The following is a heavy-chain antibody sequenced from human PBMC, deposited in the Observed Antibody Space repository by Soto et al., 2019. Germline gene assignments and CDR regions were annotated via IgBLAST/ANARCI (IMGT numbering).Heavy chain of an antibody. V-gene: IGHV4-31*03. CDR3: ARGNGWRRSNYYYPMDL. D-gene: IGHD2-15*01. CDR1: GDSINTDGHY. Sequence: QVQLQESGPGLVKPSQTLSLTCTVSGDSINTDGHYWSWVRQHPGQGLEWIGHIFFSGNTYYKPSLKSRVSISLDTSKSQFSLHLNSVTAADTAMYYCARGNGWRRSNYYYPMDLWGQGTSVTVS. J-gene: IGHJ6*02. CDR2: IFFSGNT.